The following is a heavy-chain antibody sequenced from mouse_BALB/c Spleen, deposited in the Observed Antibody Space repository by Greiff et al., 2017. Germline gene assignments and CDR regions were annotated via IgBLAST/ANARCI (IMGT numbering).Heavy chain of an antibody. V-gene: IGHV3-2*02. CDR2: ISYSGST. Sequence: EVQGVESGPGLVKPSQSLSLTCTVTGYSITSDYAWNWIRQFPGNKLEWMGYISYSGSTSYNPSLKSRISITRDTSKNQFFLQLNSVTTEDTATYYCARCYDYYFDYWGQGTTLTVSS. D-gene: IGHD2-4*01. CDR1: GYSITSDYA. CDR3: ARCYDYYFDY. J-gene: IGHJ2*01.